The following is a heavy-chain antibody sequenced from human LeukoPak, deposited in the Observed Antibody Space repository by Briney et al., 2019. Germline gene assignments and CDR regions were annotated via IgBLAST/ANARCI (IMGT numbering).Heavy chain of an antibody. CDR1: GYTFTSYG. J-gene: IGHJ4*02. CDR3: ARGVRYCSSTSCIMFDY. D-gene: IGHD2-2*01. Sequence: ASVKVSCKASGYTFTSYGISWVRQAPGQGLEWMGWISAYNGNTNYAQKLQGRVTMTTDTSTSTAYMELRSLRSDDTAVYYCARGVRYCSSTSCIMFDYWGQGTLVTVSS. CDR2: ISAYNGNT. V-gene: IGHV1-18*01.